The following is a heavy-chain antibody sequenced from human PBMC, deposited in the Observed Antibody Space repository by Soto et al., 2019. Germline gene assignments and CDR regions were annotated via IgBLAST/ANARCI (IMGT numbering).Heavy chain of an antibody. Sequence: PGGSLRLSCAASGFTFSSYSMNWVRQAPGKGLEWVSYISSSSSTIYYADSVKGRFTISRDNAKNSLYLQMNSLRDEDTAVYYCARDRLRFLEWAQLNWFDPWGQGTLVTVSS. V-gene: IGHV3-48*02. D-gene: IGHD3-3*01. CDR2: ISSSSSTI. CDR3: ARDRLRFLEWAQLNWFDP. J-gene: IGHJ5*02. CDR1: GFTFSSYS.